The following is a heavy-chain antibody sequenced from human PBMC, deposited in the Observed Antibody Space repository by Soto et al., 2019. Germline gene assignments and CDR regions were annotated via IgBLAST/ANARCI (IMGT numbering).Heavy chain of an antibody. Sequence: EVQLVESGGGLVQPGGSLRLSCVASGFSFGSSWRTWVRQAPGKGLEWVANIKKDGSQISYLDSVRGRFTISRDNAKNSLYLQMNSLRAEDTALYYCARDVSPGSSSLYLDAFDIWGQGTMVTVSS. CDR1: GFSFGSSW. CDR3: ARDVSPGSSSLYLDAFDI. D-gene: IGHD6-13*01. J-gene: IGHJ3*02. V-gene: IGHV3-7*05. CDR2: IKKDGSQI.